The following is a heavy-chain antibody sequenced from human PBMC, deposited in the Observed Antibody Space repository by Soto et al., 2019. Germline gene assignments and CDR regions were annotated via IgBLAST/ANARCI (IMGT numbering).Heavy chain of an antibody. CDR1: GFTFDDYA. D-gene: IGHD3-10*01. CDR2: ISWNSGSI. V-gene: IGHV3-9*01. CDR3: AKDRGSGSYYYDAFDI. Sequence: SLRLSCAASGFTFDDYAMHWVRQAPGKGLEWVSGISWNSGSIGYADSVKGRFTISRDNAKNSLYLQMNSLRAEDTALYYCAKDRGSGSYYYDAFDIWGQGTMVTVSS. J-gene: IGHJ3*02.